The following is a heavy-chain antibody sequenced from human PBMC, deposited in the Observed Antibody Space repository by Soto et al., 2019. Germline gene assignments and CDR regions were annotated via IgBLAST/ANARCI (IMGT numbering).Heavy chain of an antibody. CDR2: LIPIFGTA. CDR1: GGTFSSYA. V-gene: IGHV1-69*01. D-gene: IGHD3-22*01. Sequence: QVQLVQSGAEVKKPGSSVKVSCKSSGGTFSSYAISWVRQAPGQGLEWMGGLIPIFGTANYAQKFQGRVTITADESTSTAYMELSSLSSEDTAVYYCARDDYYDSSGSYYYYGMDVWGQGTTVTVAS. CDR3: ARDDYYDSSGSYYYYGMDV. J-gene: IGHJ6*02.